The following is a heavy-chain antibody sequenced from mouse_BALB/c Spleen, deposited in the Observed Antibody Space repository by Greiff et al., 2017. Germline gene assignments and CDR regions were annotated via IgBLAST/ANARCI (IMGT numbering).Heavy chain of an antibody. D-gene: IGHD2-10*01. CDR3: ARRAYYGNYGYAMDY. J-gene: IGHJ4*01. CDR2: ISSGGSYT. Sequence: EVQLVESGGGLVKPGGSLKLSCAASGFTFSSYAMSWVRQTPEKRLEWVATISSGGSYTYYPDSVKGRFTISRDNAKNTLYLQMSSLRSEDTAMYYCARRAYYGNYGYAMDYWGQGTSVTVSS. CDR1: GFTFSSYA. V-gene: IGHV5-9-3*01.